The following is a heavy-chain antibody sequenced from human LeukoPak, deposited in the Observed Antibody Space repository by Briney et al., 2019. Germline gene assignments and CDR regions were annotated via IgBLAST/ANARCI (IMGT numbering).Heavy chain of an antibody. J-gene: IGHJ4*02. CDR1: GFTFSGSA. Sequence: GGSLRLSCAASGFTFSGSAMHRVRQASGKGLEWVGRIRSKANSYATAYAASVKGRFTISRDDSKNTAYLQMNSLKTEDTAVYYCTSLPYYGSGSYYNDYWGQGTLVTVSS. CDR3: TSLPYYGSGSYYNDY. V-gene: IGHV3-73*01. D-gene: IGHD3-10*01. CDR2: IRSKANSYAT.